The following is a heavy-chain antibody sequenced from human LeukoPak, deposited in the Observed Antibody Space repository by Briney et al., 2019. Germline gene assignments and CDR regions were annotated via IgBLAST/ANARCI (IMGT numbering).Heavy chain of an antibody. CDR1: GGSISSSTSY. J-gene: IGHJ4*02. D-gene: IGHD2-21*01. CDR3: ARVAVGKLDY. CDR2: SYYSGST. V-gene: IGHV4-39*01. Sequence: SETLSLTCTVSGGSISSSTSYWGWIRQPPGKGLEWIGSSYYSGSTYYNPSLKSRVTISVDTSKKQFSLKLSSVTAADTAVYYCARVAVGKLDYWGQGTLVTVSS.